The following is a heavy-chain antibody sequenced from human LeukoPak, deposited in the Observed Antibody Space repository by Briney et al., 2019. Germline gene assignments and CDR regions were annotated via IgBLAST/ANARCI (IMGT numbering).Heavy chain of an antibody. CDR3: ARVPAGGDYYYYMDV. Sequence: PGGSLRLSCAASGFTFSSYSMNWVRQAPGKGLEWVSSISSSSSYIYYADSVKGRFTISRDNAKNSLYLQMNSLRAEDTAVYYCARVPAGGDYYYYMDVWGKGTTVTISS. D-gene: IGHD2-2*01. CDR2: ISSSSSYI. CDR1: GFTFSSYS. V-gene: IGHV3-21*04. J-gene: IGHJ6*03.